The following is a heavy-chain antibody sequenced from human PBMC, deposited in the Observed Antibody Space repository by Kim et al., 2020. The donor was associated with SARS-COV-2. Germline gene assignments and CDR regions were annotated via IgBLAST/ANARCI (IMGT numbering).Heavy chain of an antibody. CDR3: ARQKTKTAGQYQLLYNWFDP. V-gene: IGHV5-51*01. D-gene: IGHD2-2*01. J-gene: IGHJ5*02. CDR1: GYSFTSYW. CDR2: IYPGDSDT. Sequence: GESLKISCKGSGYSFTSYWIGWVRQMPGKGLEWMGIIYPGDSDTRYSPSFQGQVTISADKSISTAYLQWSSLKASDTAMYYCARQKTKTAGQYQLLYNWFDPWGQGTRVNVSS.